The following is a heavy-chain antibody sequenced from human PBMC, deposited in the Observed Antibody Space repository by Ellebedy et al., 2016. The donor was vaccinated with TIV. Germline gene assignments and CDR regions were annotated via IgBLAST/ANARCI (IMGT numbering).Heavy chain of an antibody. CDR3: ARGAFGMLFNDAFDI. CDR2: INDSGTT. CDR1: VESFSGFY. V-gene: IGHV4-34*01. Sequence: GSLRLSXAVYVESFSGFYWNWIRQPPGNGLEWIGEINDSGTTKYNPSLKSRVTISADKTKNQFSLKLTSVTAADTAVYYCARGAFGMLFNDAFDIWGQGTMVTVSS. D-gene: IGHD2-21*01. J-gene: IGHJ3*02.